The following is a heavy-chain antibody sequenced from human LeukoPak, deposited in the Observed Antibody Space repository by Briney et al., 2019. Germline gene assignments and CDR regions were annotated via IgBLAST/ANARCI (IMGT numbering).Heavy chain of an antibody. D-gene: IGHD2-15*01. CDR1: GFTFSRYT. Sequence: YPGGSLRLSCAASGFTFSRYTMNWVRQIPGRGLEWVSCISSDSSYIHYEDSVKGRFTISRDNAKNSLSLVMNSLRVEDTAVYYCARDHGSGSTDYFDSWGQGTLVTVSA. J-gene: IGHJ4*02. CDR3: ARDHGSGSTDYFDS. CDR2: ISSDSSYI. V-gene: IGHV3-21*06.